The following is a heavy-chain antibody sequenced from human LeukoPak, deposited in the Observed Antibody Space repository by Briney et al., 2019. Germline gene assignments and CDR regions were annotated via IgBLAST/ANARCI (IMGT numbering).Heavy chain of an antibody. D-gene: IGHD3-22*01. Sequence: PGGSLRLSCAASGFTFSSYSMNWVRQAPGKGLEWVSSISSSSSYIYYADSVKGRFTISRDNAKNSLYLQMNSLRAEDTAVYYCARDSDRWAPYYCGSSGYYLDYWGQGTLVTVSS. CDR1: GFTFSSYS. J-gene: IGHJ4*02. CDR3: ARDSDRWAPYYCGSSGYYLDY. CDR2: ISSSSSYI. V-gene: IGHV3-21*01.